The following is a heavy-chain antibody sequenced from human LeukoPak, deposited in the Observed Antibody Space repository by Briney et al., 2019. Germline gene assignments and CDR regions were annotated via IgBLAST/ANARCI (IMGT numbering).Heavy chain of an antibody. CDR3: ATDFLGFDP. CDR1: GSTLTELS. J-gene: IGHJ5*02. CDR2: FDPEDGEP. D-gene: IGHD2/OR15-2a*01. V-gene: IGHV1-24*01. Sequence: ASVKVSCKVSGSTLTELSMHWVRQAPGEGLEWMGGFDPEDGEPIYAQKFQGRVTMTEDTSTDTVHMELSSLRSEDTAVYYCATDFLGFDPWGQGTLVTVSS.